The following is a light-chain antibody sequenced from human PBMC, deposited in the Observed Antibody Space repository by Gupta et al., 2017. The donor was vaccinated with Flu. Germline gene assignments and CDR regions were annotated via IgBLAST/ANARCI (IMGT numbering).Light chain of an antibody. CDR3: VLDMGSGIWV. J-gene: IGLJ2*01. V-gene: IGLV8-61*01. CDR1: SGSVSTNYY. Sequence: QTVLTQQSSLSVSPVGTVTPTFGLTSGSVSTNYYPSWYRQTPAQPPRPLMYDTSPRWSGVPGRFSGSVRGNTAALTITVAQEDDESDYYCVLDMGSGIWVFGGGTKLTVL. CDR2: DTS.